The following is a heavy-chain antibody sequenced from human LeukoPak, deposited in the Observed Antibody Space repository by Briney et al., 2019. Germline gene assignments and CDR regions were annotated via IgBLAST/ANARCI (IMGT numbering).Heavy chain of an antibody. CDR2: VHLNGRT. Sequence: DPSGTLSLTCDVSGGSISTTNWWNWVRQPPGRGLEWIGEVHLNGRTHYSPSLESRVTMSVDMSENHISLQLTSVTAADTAVYYCAREGGFYRPLDYSGPGTLVIVSS. CDR1: GGSISTTNW. CDR3: AREGGFYRPLDY. J-gene: IGHJ4*02. D-gene: IGHD2/OR15-2a*01. V-gene: IGHV4-4*02.